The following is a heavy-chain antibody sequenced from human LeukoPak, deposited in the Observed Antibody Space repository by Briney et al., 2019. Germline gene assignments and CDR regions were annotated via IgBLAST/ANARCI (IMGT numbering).Heavy chain of an antibody. D-gene: IGHD4-23*01. CDR1: GFTFSNAW. CDR3: TTDSGNSDAFDI. V-gene: IGHV3-15*01. CDR2: IKSKTDGGTT. Sequence: PGGSLRLSCAASGFTFSNAWMSWVRQAPGKGLEWVGRIKSKTDGGTTDYAAPVKGRFTISRDDSKNTLYLQMNGLKTEDTAVYYCTTDSGNSDAFDIWGQGTVVTVSS. J-gene: IGHJ3*02.